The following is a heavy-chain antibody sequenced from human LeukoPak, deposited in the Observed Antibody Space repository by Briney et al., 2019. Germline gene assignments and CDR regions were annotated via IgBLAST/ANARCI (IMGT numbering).Heavy chain of an antibody. V-gene: IGHV3-49*03. CDR3: TRGLEVVPAAIPYGMDV. D-gene: IGHD2-2*02. CDR2: IRSKAYGGTT. CDR1: GLTFGDYA. Sequence: GGSLRLSCTASGLTFGDYAMSWFRQAPGKGLEWVGFIRSKAYGGTTEYAASVKGRFTISRDDSKSIAYLQMNSLKTEDTAVYYCTRGLEVVPAAIPYGMDVWGQGTTVTVSS. J-gene: IGHJ6*02.